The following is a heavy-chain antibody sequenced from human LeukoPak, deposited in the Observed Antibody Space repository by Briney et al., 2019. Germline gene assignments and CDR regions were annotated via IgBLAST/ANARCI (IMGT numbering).Heavy chain of an antibody. CDR1: GFTFSIYA. J-gene: IGHJ6*03. Sequence: PGGSLRLSCEASGFTFSIYAVSWVRQAPGKGLEWVSSIGESGGRTYYADSVKGRFTISRDNSKNTLYLQMNSVRAEDTAVYYCAKCVASLYYYMDVWGKGTTVTVS. CDR2: IGESGGRT. V-gene: IGHV3-23*01. CDR3: AKCVASLYYYMDV.